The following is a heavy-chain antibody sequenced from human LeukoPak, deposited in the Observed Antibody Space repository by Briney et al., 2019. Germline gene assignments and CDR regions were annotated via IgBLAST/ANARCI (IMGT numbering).Heavy chain of an antibody. D-gene: IGHD3-10*01. J-gene: IGHJ4*02. CDR3: ACLGVPGSYKHFFDY. CDR1: GLTLTTYW. V-gene: IGHV3-74*01. Sequence: GGSLRLSCAASGLTLTTYWMHWVRQAPGKGLVWVSRINTDGTSTNYADSVKGRFTISRDNAKNTLYLQMNSLRAEDTALYYCACLGVPGSYKHFFDYWGQGTGVTVSA. CDR2: INTDGTST.